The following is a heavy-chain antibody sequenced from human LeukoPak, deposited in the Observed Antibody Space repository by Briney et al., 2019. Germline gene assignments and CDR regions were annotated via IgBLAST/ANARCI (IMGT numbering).Heavy chain of an antibody. CDR1: GFTFSSYA. CDR2: ISYDGSNK. J-gene: IGHJ4*02. Sequence: PGGSLRLSCAASGFTFSSYAMHWVRQAPGKGLEWVAVISYDGSNKYYADSVKGRFTISRDNSKNTLYLQMNSLRAEDTAVYYCARDPDVVVPAAVDYWGQGTLVTVSS. V-gene: IGHV3-30-3*01. D-gene: IGHD2-2*01. CDR3: ARDPDVVVPAAVDY.